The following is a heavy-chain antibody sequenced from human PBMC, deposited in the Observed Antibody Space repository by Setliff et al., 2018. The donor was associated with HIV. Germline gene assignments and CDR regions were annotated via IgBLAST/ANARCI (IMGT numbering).Heavy chain of an antibody. D-gene: IGHD6-19*01. CDR1: GFTFSSYW. Sequence: GGSLRLSCAASGFTFSSYWMHWVRQLPGKGLVWVSSMNSDGSRTTYADSVKGRFTISRDNAKKMLYVQMNSLRAEDTAVYYCARPMEVGRHPVAGQRDAFDIWGQGTMVTVSS. CDR2: MNSDGSRT. CDR3: ARPMEVGRHPVAGQRDAFDI. J-gene: IGHJ3*02. V-gene: IGHV3-74*03.